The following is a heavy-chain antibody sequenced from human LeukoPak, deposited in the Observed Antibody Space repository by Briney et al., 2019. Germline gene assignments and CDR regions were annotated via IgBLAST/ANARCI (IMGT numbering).Heavy chain of an antibody. CDR3: ARDGGAYNWNDGPFDY. D-gene: IGHD1-20*01. J-gene: IGHJ4*02. V-gene: IGHV1-2*02. CDR2: INPNSGGT. Sequence: GASVKVSCKASGYTFTGYYMHWVRQAPGQGLEWMGWINPNSGGTNYAQKFQGRVTMTRDTSISTAYMELSRLRSDDTAVYYCARDGGAYNWNDGPFDYWGQGTLVTVSS. CDR1: GYTFTGYY.